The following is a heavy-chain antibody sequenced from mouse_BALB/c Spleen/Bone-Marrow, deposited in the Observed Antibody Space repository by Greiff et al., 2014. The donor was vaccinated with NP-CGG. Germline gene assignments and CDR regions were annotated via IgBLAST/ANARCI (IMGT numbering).Heavy chain of an antibody. Sequence: EVQLQQSGGGLVQPGGSRKLSCAASGFTSSSFGMHWVRQAPEKGLEWVAYISSGSSTIYYADTVKGRFTISRDNPKNTLFLQMTSLRSEDTAMYYCAAITTVVARYAMDYWGQGTSVTVSS. CDR3: AAITTVVARYAMDY. J-gene: IGHJ4*01. V-gene: IGHV5-17*02. CDR2: ISSGSSTI. D-gene: IGHD1-1*01. CDR1: GFTSSSFG.